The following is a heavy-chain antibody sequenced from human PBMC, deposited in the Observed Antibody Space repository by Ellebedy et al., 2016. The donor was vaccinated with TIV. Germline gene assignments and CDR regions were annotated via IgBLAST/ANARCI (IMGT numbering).Heavy chain of an antibody. D-gene: IGHD1-1*01. CDR2: IYRGNKT. CDR3: FRERSPKPT. J-gene: IGHJ4*02. CDR1: GFSVSSNY. V-gene: IGHV3-66*01. Sequence: GESLKISCEASGFSVSSNYMTWVRQAPGKGLQWVSVIYRGNKTHYADSVRGRFSISRDIFKNTIYLQMHGLRIEDTALYYCFRERSPKPTWGQGTLVTVSS.